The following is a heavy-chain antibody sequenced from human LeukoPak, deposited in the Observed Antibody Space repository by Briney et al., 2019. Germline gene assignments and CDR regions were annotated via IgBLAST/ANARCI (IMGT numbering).Heavy chain of an antibody. V-gene: IGHV4-34*01. Sequence: SETLSLTCAVYGGSFSGYYWSWIRQPPGKGLEWIGEINHSGSTNYNPSLKSRVTISVDTSKNQFSLKLSSVTAADTAVYYCARELELPLNYYYYMDVWGKGTTVTVSS. CDR2: INHSGST. CDR1: GGSFSGYY. D-gene: IGHD1-7*01. CDR3: ARELELPLNYYYYMDV. J-gene: IGHJ6*03.